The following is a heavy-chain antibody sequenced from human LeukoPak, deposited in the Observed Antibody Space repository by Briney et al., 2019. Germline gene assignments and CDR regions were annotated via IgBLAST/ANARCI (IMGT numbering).Heavy chain of an antibody. CDR2: ISAYNGNT. CDR3: ARDPSMRIAGSNFDY. D-gene: IGHD2-21*01. CDR1: GYTFTSYG. V-gene: IGHV1-18*01. J-gene: IGHJ4*02. Sequence: ASVKVPCKASGYTFTSYGISWVRQAPGQGLEWMGWISAYNGNTNYAQKLQGRVTMTTDTSTSTAYMELRSLRSDDTAVYYCARDPSMRIAGSNFDYWGQGTLVTVSS.